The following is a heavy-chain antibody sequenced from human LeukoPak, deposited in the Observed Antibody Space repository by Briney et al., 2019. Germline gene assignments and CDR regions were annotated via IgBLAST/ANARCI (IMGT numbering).Heavy chain of an antibody. D-gene: IGHD5-18*01. J-gene: IGHJ6*04. CDR3: TRSSLNTEQYYYYGMDV. Sequence: GGSLRLPCTASGFTFGDYVMSWVRQAAGKGLEWVGFIRSKAYGGTTEYAASVKGRFTISRDDSKSIAYLQMNSLKTEDTAVYYCTRSSLNTEQYYYYGMDVWGKGTTVTVSS. CDR1: GFTFGDYV. CDR2: IRSKAYGGTT. V-gene: IGHV3-49*04.